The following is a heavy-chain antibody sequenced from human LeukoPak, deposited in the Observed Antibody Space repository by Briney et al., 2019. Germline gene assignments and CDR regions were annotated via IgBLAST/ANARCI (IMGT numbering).Heavy chain of an antibody. CDR3: ARREIAAAGTVGP. Sequence: SETLSLTCTVSGGAFRSSSYYWAWIRQPPGKGLEWIGSIYYSGSTYYNPSLKSRVTISVDTSKNQFSLKLSSVTAAVTAVYYCARREIAAAGTVGPWGQGTLVTVSS. J-gene: IGHJ4*02. D-gene: IGHD6-13*01. CDR2: IYYSGST. V-gene: IGHV4-39*01. CDR1: GGAFRSSSYY.